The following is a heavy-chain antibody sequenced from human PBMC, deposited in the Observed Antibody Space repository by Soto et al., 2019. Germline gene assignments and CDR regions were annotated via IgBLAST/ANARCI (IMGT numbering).Heavy chain of an antibody. V-gene: IGHV3-66*01. CDR1: GFTVSTKY. J-gene: IGHJ4*02. CDR2: IYSGGST. D-gene: IGHD2-2*01. CDR3: ANDIIVIPGAKGLDY. Sequence: PGGSLRLSCAASGFTVSTKYMSWVRQAPGKGLEWVSVIYSGGSTFYADSVRGRFTISRDNSKNTVNLQMNSLRVEDTAVYYCANDIIVIPGAKGLDYWGQGALVTVSS.